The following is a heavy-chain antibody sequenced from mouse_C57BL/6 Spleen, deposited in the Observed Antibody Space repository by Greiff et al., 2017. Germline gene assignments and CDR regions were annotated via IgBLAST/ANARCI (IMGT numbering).Heavy chain of an antibody. CDR1: GYTFTSYT. CDR3: ARSRGDYDVGFAY. V-gene: IGHV1-4*01. D-gene: IGHD2-4*01. CDR2: INPSSGYT. J-gene: IGHJ3*01. Sequence: VPLQQSGAELARPGASVKMSCKASGYTFTSYTMHWVKQRPGPGLEWIGYINPSSGYTKYNQKFKDKATLTADKSSRTAYMQMSSLTSEDSAVYYCARSRGDYDVGFAYWGQGTLVTVSA.